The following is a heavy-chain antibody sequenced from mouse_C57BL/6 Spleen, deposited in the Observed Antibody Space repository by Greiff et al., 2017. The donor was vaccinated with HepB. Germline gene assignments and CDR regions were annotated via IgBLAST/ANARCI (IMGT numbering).Heavy chain of an antibody. CDR3: SRSGIYDWYYGTYWYFDV. V-gene: IGHV1-64*01. CDR1: GYTFTSYW. J-gene: IGHJ1*03. CDR2: IHPNSGST. D-gene: IGHD2-3*01. Sequence: QVQLQQPGAELVKPGASVKLSCKASGYTFTSYWMHWVKQRPGQGLEWIGMIHPNSGSTNYNEKFKSKATLTVDKSSSTAYMQLRSLTSEDYAVYYWSRSGIYDWYYGTYWYFDVWGTGTTVTVSS.